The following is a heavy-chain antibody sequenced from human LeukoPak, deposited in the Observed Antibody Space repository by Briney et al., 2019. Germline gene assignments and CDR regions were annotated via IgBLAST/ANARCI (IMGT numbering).Heavy chain of an antibody. CDR1: GFTVSSNY. CDR2: IYSGGST. CDR3: ARAESAVCSHAFDI. Sequence: PGGSLRLSCAASGFTVSSNYMSWVRQAPGKGLEWVSVIYSGGSTYYADSVKGRFTISRDNSKNTLYLQMNSLRAEDTAVYYCARAESAVCSHAFDIWGQGTMVTVSS. V-gene: IGHV3-66*02. J-gene: IGHJ3*02. D-gene: IGHD3-10*02.